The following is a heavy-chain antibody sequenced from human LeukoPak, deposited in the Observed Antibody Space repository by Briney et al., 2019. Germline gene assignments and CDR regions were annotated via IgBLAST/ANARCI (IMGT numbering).Heavy chain of an antibody. D-gene: IGHD3-22*01. Sequence: SETLSLTCSVSGDSISYFYWSWIRQAAGKGLEWIGRISGSGSTDYNASLKSRVTMSVDTSKNQLSLKVISVTAADTAIYYCARDRYYYDTSRYYSAFETWGQGTMVTVSS. CDR3: ARDRYYYDTSRYYSAFET. V-gene: IGHV4-4*07. CDR2: ISGSGST. CDR1: GDSISYFY. J-gene: IGHJ3*02.